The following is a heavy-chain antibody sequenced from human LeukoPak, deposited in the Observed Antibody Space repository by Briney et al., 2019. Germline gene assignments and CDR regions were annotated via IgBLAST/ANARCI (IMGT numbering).Heavy chain of an antibody. V-gene: IGHV3-21*04. CDR1: GFTFSSYS. D-gene: IGHD4/OR15-4a*01. CDR3: ARRAGAYSHPYDY. Sequence: PGGSLRLSCAASGFTFSSYSMNWVRQAPGKGLERVSSISRTGSYIYYADLVKGRFTISRDNSKNTLYLQMNSLRAEDTAVYYCARRAGAYSHPYDYWGQGTLVTVSS. J-gene: IGHJ4*02. CDR2: ISRTGSYI.